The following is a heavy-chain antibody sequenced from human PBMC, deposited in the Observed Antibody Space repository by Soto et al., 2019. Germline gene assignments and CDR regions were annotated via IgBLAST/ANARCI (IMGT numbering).Heavy chain of an antibody. Sequence: EVQLLESGGGLVQPGGSLRLSCAVSGFTFNSYAMSWVRQAPGKGLEWVSVISGSGGIKYYADSVKGRFTISRDNSNNTLYLQMNSLTAEDTAVYYCAIGGIAATGVLRHWGQGTLVTVSS. D-gene: IGHD6-13*01. V-gene: IGHV3-23*01. CDR1: GFTFNSYA. CDR2: ISGSGGIK. CDR3: AIGGIAATGVLRH. J-gene: IGHJ4*02.